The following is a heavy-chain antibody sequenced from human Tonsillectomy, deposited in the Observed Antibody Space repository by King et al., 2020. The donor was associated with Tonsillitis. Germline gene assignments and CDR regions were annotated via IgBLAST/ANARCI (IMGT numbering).Heavy chain of an antibody. V-gene: IGHV3-48*03. CDR2: ISSRGFTR. CDR3: ARVYNYYYYMDV. J-gene: IGHJ6*03. CDR1: GFTFSCYD. Sequence: VQLVESGGGFVQPGGSLRRSCAASGFTFSCYDMECVRPAPGKGLEWVSYISSRGFTRYYADSVKGLFTIFRDNAKNSLYLQMNSLRAEDTAVYYCARVYNYYYYMDVWGKGTTVTVSS.